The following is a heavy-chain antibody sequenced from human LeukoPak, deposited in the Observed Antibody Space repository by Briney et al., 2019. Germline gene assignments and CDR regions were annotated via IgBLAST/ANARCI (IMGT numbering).Heavy chain of an antibody. CDR3: ARAKTGTTPFYYYYGMDV. CDR1: GGTFSSYA. CDR2: IIPILGIA. D-gene: IGHD1-1*01. Sequence: SVKVSCKASGGTFSSYAISWVRQAPGQGLEWMGRIIPILGIANYAQKFQGRVTITADKSTSPAYMELSSLRSEDTAVYYCARAKTGTTPFYYYYGMDVWGQGTTVTVSS. V-gene: IGHV1-69*04. J-gene: IGHJ6*02.